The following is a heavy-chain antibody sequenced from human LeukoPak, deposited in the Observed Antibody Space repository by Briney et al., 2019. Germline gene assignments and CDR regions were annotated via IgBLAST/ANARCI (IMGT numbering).Heavy chain of an antibody. CDR3: AKELIILPTGTVAFDI. CDR2: ISSSGSTI. D-gene: IGHD1-1*01. J-gene: IGHJ3*02. Sequence: GGSLRLSCAASGFTFSDYYMSWIRQAPGKGLEWVSYISSSGSTIYYADSVKGRFTISRDNAKNSLYLQMNSLRAEDTAVYYCAKELIILPTGTVAFDIWGQGTMVPVSS. CDR1: GFTFSDYY. V-gene: IGHV3-11*01.